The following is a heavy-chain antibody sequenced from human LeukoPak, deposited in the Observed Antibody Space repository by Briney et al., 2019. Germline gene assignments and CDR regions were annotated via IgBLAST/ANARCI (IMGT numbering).Heavy chain of an antibody. CDR2: INHSGST. D-gene: IGHD3-22*01. J-gene: IGHJ3*02. CDR1: GGSFSGYY. CDR3: ARVTYYYDSSGYYSAFDI. V-gene: IGHV4-34*01. Sequence: SETLSLTCAVYGGSFSGYYWSWIRQPPGKGLEWIGEINHSGSTNYNPSLKSRVTISVDTSKNQFSLKLSSVTAADTAVYYCARVTYYYDSSGYYSAFDIWGQGTMVTVSS.